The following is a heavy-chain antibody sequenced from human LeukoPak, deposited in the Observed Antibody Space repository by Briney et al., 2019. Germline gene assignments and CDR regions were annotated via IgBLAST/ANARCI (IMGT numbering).Heavy chain of an antibody. CDR2: IRYDGTKT. CDR1: TFTFSDYG. V-gene: IGHV3-30*02. Sequence: GGSLRLSCIGSTFTFSDYGMHWVRQAPGKGREGVAFIRYDGTKTYYADSVKGRFTISRDNSKNTLYLQMNSLRAEDTAVYYCARGYYAGRGHHFEYWGQGTLVTVSS. D-gene: IGHD3-22*01. J-gene: IGHJ4*02. CDR3: ARGYYAGRGHHFEY.